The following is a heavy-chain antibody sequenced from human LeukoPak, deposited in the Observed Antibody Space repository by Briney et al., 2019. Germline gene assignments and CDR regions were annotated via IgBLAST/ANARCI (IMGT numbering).Heavy chain of an antibody. J-gene: IGHJ5*02. CDR2: IIPIFGTA. CDR3: ARDLPLGYCSSTSCYKGWFDP. V-gene: IGHV1-69*01. Sequence: SAKVSCKASGGTFSSYAISWVRQAPGQGLEWMGGIIPIFGTANYAQKFQGRVTITADESTSTAYMELSGLRSEDTAVYYCARDLPLGYCSSTSCYKGWFDPWGQGTLVTVSS. D-gene: IGHD2-2*02. CDR1: GGTFSSYA.